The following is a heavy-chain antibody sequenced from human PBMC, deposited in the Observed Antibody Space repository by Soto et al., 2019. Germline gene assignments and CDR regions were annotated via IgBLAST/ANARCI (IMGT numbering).Heavy chain of an antibody. Sequence: SGGSLRLSCAASGFTFSNAWMSWVRQAPGKGLEWVGRIKSKTDGGTTDYAAPVKGRFTISRDDSKNTLYLQMNSLKTEDTAVYYCTTFIGYCSSTSCLSGNWFDPWGQGTLVTVPQ. CDR1: GFTFSNAW. J-gene: IGHJ5*02. V-gene: IGHV3-15*01. CDR2: IKSKTDGGTT. CDR3: TTFIGYCSSTSCLSGNWFDP. D-gene: IGHD2-2*01.